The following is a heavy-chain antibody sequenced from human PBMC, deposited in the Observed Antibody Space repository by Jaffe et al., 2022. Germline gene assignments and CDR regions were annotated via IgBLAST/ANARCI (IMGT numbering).Heavy chain of an antibody. D-gene: IGHD3-9*01. V-gene: IGHV3-48*03. CDR2: ISSSGSTI. J-gene: IGHJ3*02. CDR3: ARIGPAVYYDILTGQDIAFDI. Sequence: EVQLVESGGGLVQPGGSLRLSCAASGFTFSSYEMNWVRQAPGKGLEWVSYISSSGSTIYYADSVKGRFTISRDNAKNSLYLQMNSLRAEDTAVYYCARIGPAVYYDILTGQDIAFDIWGQGTMVTVSS. CDR1: GFTFSSYE.